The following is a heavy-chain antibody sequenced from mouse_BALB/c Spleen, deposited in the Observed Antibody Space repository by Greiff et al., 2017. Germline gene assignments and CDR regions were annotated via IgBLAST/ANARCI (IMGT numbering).Heavy chain of an antibody. CDR3: TRALYYDYTMDY. J-gene: IGHJ4*01. D-gene: IGHD2-4*01. CDR2: ISSGGSYT. CDR1: GFTFSSYT. V-gene: IGHV5-6-4*01. Sequence: DVKLVESGGGLVKPGGSLKLSCAASGFTFSSYTMSWVRQTPEKRLEWVATISSGGSYTYYPDSVKGRFTISRDNAKNTLYLQMSSLKSEDTAMYYCTRALYYDYTMDYWGQGTSVTVSS.